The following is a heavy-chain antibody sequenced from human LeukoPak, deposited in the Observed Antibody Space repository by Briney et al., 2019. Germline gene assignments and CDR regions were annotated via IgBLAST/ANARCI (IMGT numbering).Heavy chain of an antibody. D-gene: IGHD1-26*01. CDR1: GGSISSSNW. V-gene: IGHV4-4*02. J-gene: IGHJ4*02. CDR2: IYHSGST. Sequence: PSETLSLTYAVSGGSISSSNWWSWVRQPPGKGLEWIGEIYHSGSTNYNPSLKSRVTISVDKSKNQFSLKLSSVTAADTAVYYCAKRIVGATGGEYVYWGQGTLVTVSS. CDR3: AKRIVGATGGEYVY.